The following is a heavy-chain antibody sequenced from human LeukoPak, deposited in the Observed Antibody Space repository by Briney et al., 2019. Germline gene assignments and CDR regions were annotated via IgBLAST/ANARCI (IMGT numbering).Heavy chain of an antibody. CDR2: INTYSANT. CDR1: GYTFNNHD. Sequence: ASVKVSCKASGYTFNNHDINWVRQAPGRGLEWMGWINTYSANTNYAQKFQGRVTMTRNTSISTAYMELSSLRSEDTAVYYCARRAWRTAMVRYYYYYYMDVWGKGTTVTISS. J-gene: IGHJ6*03. V-gene: IGHV1-8*01. D-gene: IGHD5-18*01. CDR3: ARRAWRTAMVRYYYYYYMDV.